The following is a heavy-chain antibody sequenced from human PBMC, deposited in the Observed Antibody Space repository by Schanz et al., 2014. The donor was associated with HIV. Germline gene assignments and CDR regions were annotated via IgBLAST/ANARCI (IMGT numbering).Heavy chain of an antibody. D-gene: IGHD3-22*01. J-gene: IGHJ4*02. V-gene: IGHV3-23*04. Sequence: VHLVESGGGLVQPGGSLRLSCVASGFTFNNYAMTWVRQAPGKGLEWVSSISESGGRSYYADSVNGRFTISRDNSKNTLYLQMTTLRTEDTAVYYCAKPEYDSRGNSQSHFDSWGQGTLVTVSS. CDR1: GFTFNNYA. CDR3: AKPEYDSRGNSQSHFDS. CDR2: ISESGGRS.